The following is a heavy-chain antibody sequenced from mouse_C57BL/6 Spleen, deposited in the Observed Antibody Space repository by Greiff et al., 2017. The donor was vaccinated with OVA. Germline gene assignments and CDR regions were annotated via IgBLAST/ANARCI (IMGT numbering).Heavy chain of an antibody. V-gene: IGHV1-4*01. CDR3: AAPYDGYYVEFAY. CDR2: INPSSGYT. D-gene: IGHD2-3*01. J-gene: IGHJ3*01. CDR1: GYTFTSYT. Sequence: VKLMESGAELARPGASVKVSCKASGYTFTSYTMHWVKQRPGQGLEWIGYINPSSGYTKYNQKFKDKATLTADKSSSTAYMQLSSLTSEDSAVYYCAAPYDGYYVEFAYWGQGTLVTVSA.